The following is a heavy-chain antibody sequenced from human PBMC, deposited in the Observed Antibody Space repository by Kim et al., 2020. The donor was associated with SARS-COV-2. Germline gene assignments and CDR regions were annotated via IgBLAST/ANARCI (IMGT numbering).Heavy chain of an antibody. V-gene: IGHV1-2*02. D-gene: IGHD2-15*01. CDR2: INPHTGGT. CDR3: ARDGAVAPPDRPRINWFDP. Sequence: ASVKVSCKASQYTFTSYCIHWVRQAPGQGLQWMGWINPHTGGTSYAQRFQDRVTMTRDTSLSTAYMELSSLRSDDTAIYFCARDGAVAPPDRPRINWFDPWGQGSLVTVSS. CDR1: QYTFTSYC. J-gene: IGHJ5*02.